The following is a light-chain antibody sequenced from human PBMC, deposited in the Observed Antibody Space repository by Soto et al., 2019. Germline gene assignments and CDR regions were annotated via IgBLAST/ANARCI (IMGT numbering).Light chain of an antibody. CDR3: QRYYSSPQT. Sequence: DIVMTQSPDSLAVSLGERATTNCKSSQSVLYTSNNKNCLAWYQQKPAQPPKLLIYWASTRESGVPDRFSGSGTGTDFTLTIYGLQAGDGAVYFCQRYYSSPQTFGEGTKVEIK. V-gene: IGKV4-1*01. CDR1: QSVLYTSNNKNC. J-gene: IGKJ1*01. CDR2: WAS.